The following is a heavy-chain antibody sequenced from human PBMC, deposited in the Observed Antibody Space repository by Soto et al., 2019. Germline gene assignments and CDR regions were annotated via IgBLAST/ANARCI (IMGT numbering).Heavy chain of an antibody. CDR3: ARSLLTSSWYAGS. CDR2: IYHSGTT. D-gene: IGHD6-13*01. J-gene: IGHJ5*02. CDR1: GGSISSYY. Sequence: SSTLSLTCTFSGGSISSYYWGWIQQPPGKGLEWIGSIYHSGTTYYNPSLKSRVTISLDTSRNQFSLKLTSVTAADTAVYYCARSLLTSSWYAGSWGQGTLVTVSS. V-gene: IGHV4-59*04.